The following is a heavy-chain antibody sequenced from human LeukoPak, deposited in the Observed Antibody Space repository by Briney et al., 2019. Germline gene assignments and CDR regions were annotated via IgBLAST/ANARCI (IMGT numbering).Heavy chain of an antibody. Sequence: GGSLRLSCAASGFTLSSFSMHWVRQSSGRGLEYVSAINYKGGTTYYADSVKGRFTISRDNSKNTLYLQMASLRDEDMGVYYCARVGPATAFDYWGKGTTVTISS. CDR2: INYKGGTT. V-gene: IGHV3-64*02. CDR3: ARVGPATAFDY. CDR1: GFTLSSFS. J-gene: IGHJ4*03.